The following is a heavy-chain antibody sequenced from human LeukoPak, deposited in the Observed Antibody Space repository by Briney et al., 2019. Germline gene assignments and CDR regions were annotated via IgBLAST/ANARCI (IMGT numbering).Heavy chain of an antibody. V-gene: IGHV4-30-4*01. CDR2: IYYSGST. CDR1: GGSISSGDYY. Sequence: SQTLSLTCTVSGGSISSGDYYWSWIRQPPGKGLEWIGYIYYSGSTYYNPSLKSRVTISVDTSKNQFSLKLSSVTAADTAVYYCARVREDSSGYFDWYFDLWGRGTLVTVSS. J-gene: IGHJ2*01. D-gene: IGHD3-22*01. CDR3: ARVREDSSGYFDWYFDL.